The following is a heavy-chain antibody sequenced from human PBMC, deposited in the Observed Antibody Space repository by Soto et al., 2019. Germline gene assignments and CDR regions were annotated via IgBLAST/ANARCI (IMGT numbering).Heavy chain of an antibody. CDR2: IYYSGST. J-gene: IGHJ4*02. Sequence: SETLSLTCTVSGGSISSYYWSWIRQPPGKGLEWIGYIYYSGSTNYNPSLKSRVTISVDTSKNQFSLNLSFVTAADTAVYYCATMGTPATGLYFFAYWGQGSLVTVSS. D-gene: IGHD2-15*01. V-gene: IGHV4-59*08. CDR3: ATMGTPATGLYFFAY. CDR1: GGSISSYY.